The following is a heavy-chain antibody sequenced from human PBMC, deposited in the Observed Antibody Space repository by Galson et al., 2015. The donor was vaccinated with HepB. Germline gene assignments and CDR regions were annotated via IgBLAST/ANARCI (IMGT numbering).Heavy chain of an antibody. CDR1: GLSLSSSGEG. CDR3: AHRRAYSSSARNPLFDS. CDR2: IYWDDDK. V-gene: IGHV2-5*02. D-gene: IGHD6-6*01. Sequence: PALVKPTQTLTLTCTFSGLSLSSSGEGVGWIRQSSGRALEWLALIYWDDDKRYRPSLKSRLTITKDTSKNQVVLTMTNMDPVDTATYYCAHRRAYSSSARNPLFDSWGQGTLVTVSS. J-gene: IGHJ4*02.